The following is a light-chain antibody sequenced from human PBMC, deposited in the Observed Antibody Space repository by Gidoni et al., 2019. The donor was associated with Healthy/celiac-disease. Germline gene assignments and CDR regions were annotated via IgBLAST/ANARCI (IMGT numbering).Light chain of an antibody. V-gene: IGLV4-69*01. CDR3: QTWGTGIVV. Sequence: QLVLTQSPSSSASLGASVKLTCTLSSGHSSYAIAWHPQQPEKGPRYLMKLNSDDSHSKGDGIPDRFSGSSSGAERYLTISSLQSEDEADYYCQTWGTGIVVFGGGTKLTVL. J-gene: IGLJ2*01. CDR1: SGHSSYA. CDR2: LNSDDSH.